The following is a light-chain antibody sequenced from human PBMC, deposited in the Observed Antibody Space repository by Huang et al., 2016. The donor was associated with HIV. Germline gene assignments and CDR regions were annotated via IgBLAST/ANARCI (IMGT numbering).Light chain of an antibody. V-gene: IGKV1-33*01. CDR3: QHSDNVPRYT. CDR2: DAS. J-gene: IGKJ2*01. CDR1: QDIGDY. Sequence: DILLTQSPASLSASVGDRVTITCQASQDIGDYLNWYQHKSGKAPKLLIHDASDLGVGVPSRFSGSGSGTHFTFAISGLQPEDFATYYCQHSDNVPRYTFGQGTRL.